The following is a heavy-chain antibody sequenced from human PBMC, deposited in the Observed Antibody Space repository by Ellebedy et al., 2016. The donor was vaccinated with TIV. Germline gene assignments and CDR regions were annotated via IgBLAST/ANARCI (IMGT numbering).Heavy chain of an antibody. CDR3: ARGDLAGT. J-gene: IGHJ4*02. Sequence: MPSETLSLTCAVYGGSFSGYYWSWIRQPPGKRLEWIAEINHSGSTNYNPSLKSRVTMSVDTSKNQFSLKLSSVTAADTAVYYCARGDLAGTWGQGTLVKVSS. CDR1: GGSFSGYY. CDR2: INHSGST. V-gene: IGHV4-34*01. D-gene: IGHD6-19*01.